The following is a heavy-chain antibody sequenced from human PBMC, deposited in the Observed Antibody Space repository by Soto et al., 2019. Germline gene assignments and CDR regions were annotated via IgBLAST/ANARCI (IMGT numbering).Heavy chain of an antibody. Sequence: QVELVESGGGVVQPGRSLRLSCAASGFTFKNFGTSGVRQAPGKGLAWVAVISYDGKNKYYWDSVKGRFTIARDNAKNTLYLQMSSLRVEDTALYYCEKVLPVDASDLWGHGGMVSVSS. CDR2: ISYDGKNK. J-gene: IGHJ3*01. CDR1: GFTFKNFG. V-gene: IGHV3-30*18. CDR3: EKVLPVDASDL.